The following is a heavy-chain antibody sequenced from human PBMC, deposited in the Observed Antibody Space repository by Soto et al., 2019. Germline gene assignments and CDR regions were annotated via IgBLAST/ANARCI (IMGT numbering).Heavy chain of an antibody. V-gene: IGHV3-23*01. Sequence: EVQLLESGGGLVQPRGSLRLSCAASGCTFSNYAMSWVRQAPGKGLEWVSAISGSGATTYYADSVRGRFTISRDNSKNTLYLQMNSLRAEDTAVYVCTGASGSYYYFDYWGQGTLVTVSS. CDR3: TGASGSYYYFDY. CDR1: GCTFSNYA. CDR2: ISGSGATT. D-gene: IGHD3-10*01. J-gene: IGHJ4*02.